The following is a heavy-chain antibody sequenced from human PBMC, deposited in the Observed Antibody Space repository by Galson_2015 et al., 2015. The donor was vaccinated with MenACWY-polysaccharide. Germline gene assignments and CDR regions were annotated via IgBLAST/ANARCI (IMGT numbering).Heavy chain of an antibody. CDR3: VKTGAPVEGVRWYNGLDV. V-gene: IGHV3-23*01. D-gene: IGHD7-27*01. CDR2: VSGSARNT. CDR1: GVTFSSFA. J-gene: IGHJ6*02. Sequence: ALRLRGPASGVTFSSFAKSWVRQAPGKGLGWGSSVSGSARNTYYADSVKGRFTISRDNSEKTLYLQMDGLRAEATAVYYCVKTGAPVEGVRWYNGLDVCGQGTTVTVSS.